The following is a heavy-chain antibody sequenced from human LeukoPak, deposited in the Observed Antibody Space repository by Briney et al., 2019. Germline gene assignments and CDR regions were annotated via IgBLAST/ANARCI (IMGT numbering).Heavy chain of an antibody. Sequence: PGGSLRLSCAASGFTFSRYWMHWVRHAPGKGLVWVSRINTDGSSTSYADSVKGRFTISRDNAKNTLYLQMNSLRAEDTAVYYCALPPTPYYYYGMDVWGQGTTVTVSS. V-gene: IGHV3-74*01. CDR2: INTDGSST. D-gene: IGHD2-15*01. CDR1: GFTFSRYW. CDR3: ALPPTPYYYYGMDV. J-gene: IGHJ6*02.